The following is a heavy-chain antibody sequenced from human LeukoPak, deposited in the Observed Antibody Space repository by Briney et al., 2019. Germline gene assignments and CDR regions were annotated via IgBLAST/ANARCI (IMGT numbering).Heavy chain of an antibody. CDR1: GYIFFVYW. D-gene: IGHD3-10*01. J-gene: IGHJ3*02. Sequence: GECLKISCKASGYIFFVYWIAWVRQMPGKGLEWMGIIYPGDSDSRYSPSFQGRVTFSADNSISTAYLQWTSLKASDTAIYYCARLRVPAAGSTDTFDIWGHGTKVTASS. V-gene: IGHV5-51*01. CDR3: ARLRVPAAGSTDTFDI. CDR2: IYPGDSDS.